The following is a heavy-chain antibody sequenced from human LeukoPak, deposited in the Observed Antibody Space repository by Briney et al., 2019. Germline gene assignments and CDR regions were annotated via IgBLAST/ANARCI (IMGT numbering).Heavy chain of an antibody. V-gene: IGHV4-39*07. CDR1: GGSISSSSYY. Sequence: PSETLSLTCTVSGGSISSSSYYWGWIRQPPGKGLEWIGEINHSGSTNYNPSLKSRVTISVDTSKNQFSLKLSSVTAADTAVYYCARGRLYYDSSGYYGARYYYYYMDVWGKGTTVTVSS. CDR3: ARGRLYYDSSGYYGARYYYYYMDV. CDR2: INHSGST. J-gene: IGHJ6*03. D-gene: IGHD3-22*01.